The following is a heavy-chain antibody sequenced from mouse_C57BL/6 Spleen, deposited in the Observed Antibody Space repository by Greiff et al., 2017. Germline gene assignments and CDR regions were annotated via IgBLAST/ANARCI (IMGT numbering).Heavy chain of an antibody. CDR3: ARHYSNYPFAY. Sequence: LQESGAELVKPGASVKISCKASGYAFSSYWMNWVKQRPGKGLEWIGQIYPGDGDTNYNGKFKGKATLTADKSSSTAYMQLSSLTSEDSAVYFCARHYSNYPFAYWGQGTLVTVSA. CDR1: GYAFSSYW. V-gene: IGHV1-80*01. J-gene: IGHJ3*01. CDR2: IYPGDGDT. D-gene: IGHD2-5*01.